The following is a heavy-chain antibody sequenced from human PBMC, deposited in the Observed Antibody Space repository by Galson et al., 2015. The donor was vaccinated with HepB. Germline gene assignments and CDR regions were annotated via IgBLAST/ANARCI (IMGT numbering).Heavy chain of an antibody. CDR1: GFTFGDYA. J-gene: IGHJ4*02. D-gene: IGHD5-12*01. CDR2: IRSKAYGGTT. Sequence: SLRLSCAASGFTFGDYAMSWVRQAPGKGLEWVGFIRSKAYGGTTEYAASVKGRFTISRDDSKSIAYLQMNSLKTEDTAVYYCTRGGLRFVLWYWGQGTLVTVSS. CDR3: TRGGLRFVLWY. V-gene: IGHV3-49*04.